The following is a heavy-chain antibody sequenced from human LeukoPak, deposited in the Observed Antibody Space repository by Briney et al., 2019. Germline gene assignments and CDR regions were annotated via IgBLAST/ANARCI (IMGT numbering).Heavy chain of an antibody. Sequence: SETLSLTCTVSSGSIRNSNYYWGWIRQPPGKGLEWIGSIYYSGSTYYNPSLKSRVTISVDTSKNQFSLKLSSVTAADTAVYYCATRYFDWLLHTHNWFDPWGQGTLVTVSS. CDR3: ATRYFDWLLHTHNWFDP. J-gene: IGHJ5*02. D-gene: IGHD3-9*01. CDR1: SGSIRNSNYY. CDR2: IYYSGST. V-gene: IGHV4-39*01.